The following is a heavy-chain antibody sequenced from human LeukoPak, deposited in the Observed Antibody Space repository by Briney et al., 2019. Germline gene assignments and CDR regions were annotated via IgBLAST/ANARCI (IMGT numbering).Heavy chain of an antibody. J-gene: IGHJ3*02. CDR2: ISSSSSYI. CDR1: GFTFSSYS. Sequence: PGGSLRLSCAASGFTFSSYSMNWVRQAPGKGLEWVSSISSSSSYIYYADSVKGRFTISRDNAKNSLYLQMNSLRAEDTAVYYCAKDGRGGVPRAFDIWGQGTMDTASS. V-gene: IGHV3-21*04. CDR3: AKDGRGGVPRAFDI. D-gene: IGHD2-15*01.